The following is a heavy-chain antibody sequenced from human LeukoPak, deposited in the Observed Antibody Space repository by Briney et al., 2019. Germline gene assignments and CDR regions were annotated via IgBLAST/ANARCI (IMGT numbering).Heavy chain of an antibody. CDR2: VYYSGST. V-gene: IGHV4-39*07. D-gene: IGHD6-19*01. Sequence: SETLSLTCTVSGGSISSSSYYWGWIRQPPGKGLEWIGGVYYSGSTYYNPSLKSRVTISVDTSKNQFSLKLSSVTAADTAVYYCARGYSSGWYRVDYWGQGTLVTVSS. CDR1: GGSISSSSYY. CDR3: ARGYSSGWYRVDY. J-gene: IGHJ4*02.